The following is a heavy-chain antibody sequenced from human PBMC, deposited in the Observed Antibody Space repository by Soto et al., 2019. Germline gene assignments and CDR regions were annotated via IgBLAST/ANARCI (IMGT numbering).Heavy chain of an antibody. CDR3: AKAYCGGDCFSRSRDPLVY. Sequence: PGGSLRLSCAASGFTFSSYAMSWVRQAPGKGLEWVSAISGSGGSTYYADSVKGRFTISRDNSKNTLFLQMNSLRAEDTAVYYCAKAYCGGDCFSRSRDPLVYWGQGTLVTVSS. J-gene: IGHJ4*02. CDR2: ISGSGGST. V-gene: IGHV3-23*01. CDR1: GFTFSSYA. D-gene: IGHD2-21*02.